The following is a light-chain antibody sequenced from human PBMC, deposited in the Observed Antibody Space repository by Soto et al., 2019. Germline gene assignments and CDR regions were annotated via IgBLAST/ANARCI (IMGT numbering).Light chain of an antibody. J-gene: IGLJ1*01. CDR1: SRDVGGYNY. CDR3: RSYKSSSTYV. CDR2: DVT. V-gene: IGLV2-14*01. Sequence: QSALSQPASVSGSPGQSITISCTGTSRDVGGYNYVSWYQQHPGKAPKLIIYDVTNRPSGVSSRFSGSKSGNTASLTISGLQPEDEADYYCRSYKSSSTYVFGTGTKVTVL.